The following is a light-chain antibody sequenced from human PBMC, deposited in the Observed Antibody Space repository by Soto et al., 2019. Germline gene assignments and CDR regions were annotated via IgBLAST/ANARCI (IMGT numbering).Light chain of an antibody. V-gene: IGKV1-5*01. CDR3: QQYNSSPLT. CDR1: QSISDW. J-gene: IGKJ4*01. Sequence: DIQMPQSPSTLSASVGDRVTITCRANQSISDWLAWYQQKPGKAPKLLIYDASNLESGVPSRFSGSGSGTEFTLTFSSLQPDEFATYYCQQYNSSPLTFGGGTKMEIK. CDR2: DAS.